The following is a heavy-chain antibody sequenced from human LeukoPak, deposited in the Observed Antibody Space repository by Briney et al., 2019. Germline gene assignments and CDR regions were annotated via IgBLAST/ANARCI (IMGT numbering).Heavy chain of an antibody. CDR2: IYYSGST. CDR1: GGSISPYY. J-gene: IGHJ4*02. V-gene: IGHV4-59*01. D-gene: IGHD3-22*01. CDR3: ARVSDDSSGYYSYYFDY. Sequence: SETLSLTCVVSGGSISPYYWSWIRQPPGKGLEWIGYIYYSGSTNYNPSLKSRVTISVDTSKNQFSLKLSSVTAADTAVYYCARVSDDSSGYYSYYFDYWGQGTLVTVSS.